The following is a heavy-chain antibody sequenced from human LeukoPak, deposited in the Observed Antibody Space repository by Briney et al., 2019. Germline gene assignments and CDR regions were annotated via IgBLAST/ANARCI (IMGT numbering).Heavy chain of an antibody. CDR2: IYYSGST. V-gene: IGHV4-59*01. D-gene: IGHD2/OR15-2a*01. J-gene: IGHJ6*03. CDR1: GGSISSYY. CDR3: ARGNIYSYYYYYMDI. Sequence: SETLSLTCTVSGGSISSYYWSWIRQPPGKGLEWIGYIYYSGSTNYNPSLKSRVTISVDTSKNQFSLKLSSVTAADTAVYYCARGNIYSYYYYYMDIWGKGTTVTVSS.